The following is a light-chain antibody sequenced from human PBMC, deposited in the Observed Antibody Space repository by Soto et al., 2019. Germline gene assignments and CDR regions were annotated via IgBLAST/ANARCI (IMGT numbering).Light chain of an antibody. CDR1: QSISSNY. J-gene: IGKJ5*01. CDR3: QQYGSSSPTT. CDR2: GAS. Sequence: EIVLTQSPGTLSLSPGEGATLSCRASQSISSNYLAWYQRRPGQAPRLLIYGASSRATGIPDRFSGGGSGTDFTLTISRLEPEDFAVYYCQQYGSSSPTTFGQGTRLEIE. V-gene: IGKV3-20*01.